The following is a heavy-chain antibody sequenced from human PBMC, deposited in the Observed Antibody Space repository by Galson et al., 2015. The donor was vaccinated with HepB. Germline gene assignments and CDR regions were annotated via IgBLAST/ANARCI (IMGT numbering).Heavy chain of an antibody. CDR2: IDWDDDT. CDR3: ARTRGVQSAFSYHHPGMDV. V-gene: IGHV2-70*01. Sequence: PALVKPTQTLTLTCTFSEVSLSTSGMCVSWIRQPPGKALEWLALIDWDDDTYYSTSLKTRLTISKDTSKNQVVLTMTNMDPVDTATYYCARTRGVQSAFSYHHPGMDVWGQGTPVTASS. J-gene: IGHJ6*02. CDR1: EVSLSTSGMC. D-gene: IGHD3-3*02.